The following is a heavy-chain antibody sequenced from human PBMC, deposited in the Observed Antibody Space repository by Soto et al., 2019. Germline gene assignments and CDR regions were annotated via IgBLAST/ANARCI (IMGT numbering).Heavy chain of an antibody. CDR2: ISGSGSST. CDR3: AKDYCLSMSCYVFAY. J-gene: IGHJ4*02. Sequence: GGSLRLSCAASGFTFSSYTMSWVRQAPGKGLEWVSTISGSGSSTYSADSVKGRFTISRDNSKNTLYLQMNSLRAEDTAVYYCAKDYCLSMSCYVFAYWGQGALVTVSS. D-gene: IGHD2-2*01. CDR1: GFTFSSYT. V-gene: IGHV3-23*01.